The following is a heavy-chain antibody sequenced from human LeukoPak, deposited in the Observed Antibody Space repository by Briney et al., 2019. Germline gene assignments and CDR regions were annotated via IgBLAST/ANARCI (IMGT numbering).Heavy chain of an antibody. Sequence: SETLSLTCAVYGGSFSGYYWSWIRQPPGKGLEWIGEISHSGSTNYNPSLKSRVTISVDTSKNQFSLKLSSVTAADTAVYYCVGGGYCTNGVCPGHYWGQGTLVTVSS. V-gene: IGHV4-34*01. D-gene: IGHD2-8*01. CDR3: VGGGYCTNGVCPGHY. J-gene: IGHJ4*02. CDR1: GGSFSGYY. CDR2: ISHSGST.